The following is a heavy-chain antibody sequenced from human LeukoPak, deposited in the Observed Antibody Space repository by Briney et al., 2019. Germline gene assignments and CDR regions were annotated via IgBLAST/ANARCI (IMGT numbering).Heavy chain of an antibody. D-gene: IGHD1-14*01. V-gene: IGHV1-8*01. Sequence: ASVKVSCKTSGYPFTTYEINWVRQAAGQGLEWMGWVHPDTGYADYAQKFQGRVTMTSDTSISTAYMELSSLRSDNTAVYFCARGPRNDPWGQGTLVTVSS. CDR3: ARGPRNDP. CDR1: GYPFTTYE. J-gene: IGHJ5*02. CDR2: VHPDTGYA.